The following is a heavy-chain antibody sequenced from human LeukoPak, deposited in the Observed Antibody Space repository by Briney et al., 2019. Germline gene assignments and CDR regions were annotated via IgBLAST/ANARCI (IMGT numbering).Heavy chain of an antibody. CDR2: ISSNGGST. CDR3: VKDSRPVRGRKEFDY. D-gene: IGHD2/OR15-2a*01. V-gene: IGHV3-64D*06. Sequence: GGSLRLSCSASGFTFSSYAMHWVRQAPGKGLEYVSAISSNGGSTYYADSVKGRFTISRDNSKNTLYLQMSSLRAEDTAVYCCVKDSRPVRGRKEFDYWGQGTLVTVSS. J-gene: IGHJ4*02. CDR1: GFTFSSYA.